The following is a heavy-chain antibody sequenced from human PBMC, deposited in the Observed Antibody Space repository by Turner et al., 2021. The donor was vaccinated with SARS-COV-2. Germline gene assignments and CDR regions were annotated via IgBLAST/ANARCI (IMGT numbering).Heavy chain of an antibody. D-gene: IGHD3-22*01. V-gene: IGHV3-23*01. CDR2: ISGSGGST. CDR3: AKNEMAMIVAVITLFDY. CDR1: GFTFSSYA. Sequence: EVQLLESGGGLVQPGGSLRLSCAASGFTFSSYAMSWVRQAPGKGLEWVSVISGSGGSTYYADSVKGRFTISRDNSKNTLYLQMNSLRAEDTAVYYCAKNEMAMIVAVITLFDYWGQGTLVTVSS. J-gene: IGHJ4*02.